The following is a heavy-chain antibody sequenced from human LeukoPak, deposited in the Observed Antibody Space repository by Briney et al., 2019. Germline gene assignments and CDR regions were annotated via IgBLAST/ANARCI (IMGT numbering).Heavy chain of an antibody. CDR3: AKSYDNHNWYFHL. CDR1: AFTFSTSG. Sequence: GGSLKLSNTPSAFTFSTSGMNWVYQAPVKGLNWVTIIWMDGNNKYYADSVKGRFTISRDNSKNTLYLQMNSLRADDTAVYYCAKSYDNHNWYFHLWGRGTLVTVSS. CDR2: IWMDGNNK. J-gene: IGHJ2*01. V-gene: IGHV3-33*06. D-gene: IGHD3-10*01.